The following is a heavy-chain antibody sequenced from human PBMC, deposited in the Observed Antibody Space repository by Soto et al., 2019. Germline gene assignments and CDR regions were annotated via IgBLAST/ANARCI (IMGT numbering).Heavy chain of an antibody. Sequence: ALRLSCADSGFTFYHYAMHWVRQSPGKGLEWVSGISWNSGSIGYADSAKGRFTISRDNAKNSLYLQMNSLRAEDTALYYCAKDIXTPPDGGYFLTPNYFDCWGQGTLVSVSS. J-gene: IGHJ4*02. CDR1: GFTFYHYA. D-gene: IGHD1-26*01. CDR2: ISWNSGSI. CDR3: AKDIXTPPDGGYFLTPNYFDC. V-gene: IGHV3-9*01.